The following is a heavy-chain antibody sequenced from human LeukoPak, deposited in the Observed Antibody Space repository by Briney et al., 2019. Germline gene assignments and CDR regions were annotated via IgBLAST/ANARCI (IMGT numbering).Heavy chain of an antibody. CDR2: IYYSGST. V-gene: IGHV4-31*03. CDR3: ARGRRGGTLDY. Sequence: TLSLTCTVSGGSISSGGYYWSWIRQHPGKGLEWIGYIYYSGSTYYNPSLKSRVTISVDTSKNQFSLKLSSVTAADTAVYYCARGRRGGTLDYWGQGTLVTVSS. D-gene: IGHD4-23*01. CDR1: GGSISSGGYY. J-gene: IGHJ4*02.